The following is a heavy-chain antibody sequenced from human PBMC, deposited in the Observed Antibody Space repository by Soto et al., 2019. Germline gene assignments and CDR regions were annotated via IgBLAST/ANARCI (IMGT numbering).Heavy chain of an antibody. Sequence: GGSLRLSCTASGFTFGDYAMSWVRQAPGKGLEWVGFIRSKAYGGTTEYAASVKGRFTISRDDSKSIAYLQMNSLKTEDTAVYYCARYRISGSWSKFDYWGQGTRVTVSS. CDR2: IRSKAYGGTT. D-gene: IGHD6-13*01. V-gene: IGHV3-49*04. CDR3: ARYRISGSWSKFDY. CDR1: GFTFGDYA. J-gene: IGHJ4*02.